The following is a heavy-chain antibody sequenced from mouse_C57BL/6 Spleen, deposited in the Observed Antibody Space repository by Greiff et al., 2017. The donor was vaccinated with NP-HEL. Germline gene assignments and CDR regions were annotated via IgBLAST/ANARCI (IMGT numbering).Heavy chain of an antibody. Sequence: EVQLQQSGPELVKPGASVKISCKASGYTFTDYYMNWVKQSHGKSLEWIGDINPNNGGTSYNQKFKGKATLTVDKSSSTAYMELRSLTSEDSAVYYCARDDSGYGAYWGQGTLVTVSA. CDR2: INPNNGGT. CDR1: GYTFTDYY. V-gene: IGHV1-26*01. D-gene: IGHD3-2*02. CDR3: ARDDSGYGAY. J-gene: IGHJ3*01.